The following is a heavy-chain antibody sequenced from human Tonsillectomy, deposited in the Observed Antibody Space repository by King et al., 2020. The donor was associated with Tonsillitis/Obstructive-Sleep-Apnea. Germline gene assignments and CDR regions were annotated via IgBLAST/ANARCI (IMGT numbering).Heavy chain of an antibody. CDR3: VRHRERGDYFYYLDV. CDR1: GGSISSSAYY. D-gene: IGHD5-24*01. Sequence: QLQESGPGLVKPSETLSLACTVSGGSISSSAYYWGWVRQPPGKGLEWIGTIYYTGITYYNSPLRSRVTISVDTSENQFSLKLSSVTAADTAVYYCVRHRERGDYFYYLDVWGEGTTVTVSS. J-gene: IGHJ6*03. CDR2: IYYTGIT. V-gene: IGHV4-39*01.